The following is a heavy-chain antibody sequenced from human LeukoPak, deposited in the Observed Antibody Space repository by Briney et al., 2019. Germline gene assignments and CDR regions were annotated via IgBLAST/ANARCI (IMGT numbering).Heavy chain of an antibody. D-gene: IGHD5/OR15-5a*01. CDR2: VYPGDSDT. CDR3: ATRGVSRVVSTVDAFDY. V-gene: IGHV5-51*01. Sequence: GESLKISCKASGYSFSEYWIAWVRQMPGKGLEWMGIVYPGDSDTRYSPSFQGQVTISADQSTSTASLQWSSLKASDTAMYYCATRGVSRVVSTVDAFDYWAQGTLVTVSS. CDR1: GYSFSEYW. J-gene: IGHJ4*02.